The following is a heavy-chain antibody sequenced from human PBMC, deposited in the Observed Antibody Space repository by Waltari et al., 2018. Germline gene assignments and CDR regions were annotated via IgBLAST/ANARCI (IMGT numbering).Heavy chain of an antibody. CDR1: GFTFSSYS. CDR3: ARSQPGTGSYSDYYYYYYMDV. Sequence: EVQLVESGGGLVQPGGSLRLSCAASGFTFSSYSMNWVRQAPGKGLEWVSYISSSSSTIYYADSVKGRFTISRDNAKNSLYLQMNSLRAEDTAVYYCARSQPGTGSYSDYYYYYYMDVWGKGTTVTVSS. D-gene: IGHD1-26*01. J-gene: IGHJ6*03. V-gene: IGHV3-48*04. CDR2: ISSSSSTI.